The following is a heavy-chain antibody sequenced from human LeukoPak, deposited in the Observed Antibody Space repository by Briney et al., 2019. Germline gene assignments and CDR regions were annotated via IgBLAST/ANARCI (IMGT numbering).Heavy chain of an antibody. J-gene: IGHJ4*02. V-gene: IGHV4-59*08. CDR1: GGSISSYY. D-gene: IGHD3-10*01. CDR3: ARHGTMVRGVILD. Sequence: SETLSLTCTASGGSISSYYWSWIRQPPGKGLEWIGYIYYSGSTNYNPSLKSRVTISVDTSKNQFSLELSSVTAADTAVYYCARHGTMVRGVILDWGQGTLVTVSS. CDR2: IYYSGST.